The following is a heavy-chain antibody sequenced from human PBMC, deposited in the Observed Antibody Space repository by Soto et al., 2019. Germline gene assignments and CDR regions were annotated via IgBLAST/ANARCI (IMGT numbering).Heavy chain of an antibody. D-gene: IGHD3-3*01. V-gene: IGHV3-33*01. Sequence: PGGSLRLSCAASGFTCSGYGRHWVRQAPGKGLEWVAVIWYDGSNKYYADSVKGRFTISRDNSKNTLYLQMNSLRAEDTAVYYCARDRGNDFWSGYYAPGRYYYGMDVWGQGTTVTVSS. J-gene: IGHJ6*02. CDR2: IWYDGSNK. CDR1: GFTCSGYG. CDR3: ARDRGNDFWSGYYAPGRYYYGMDV.